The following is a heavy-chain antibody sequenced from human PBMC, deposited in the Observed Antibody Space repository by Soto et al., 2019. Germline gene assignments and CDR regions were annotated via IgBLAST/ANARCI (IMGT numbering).Heavy chain of an antibody. Sequence: ASVKVSCKASGGTFSSYAISWVRQAPGQGLEWMGGIIPIFGTANYAQKFQGRVTITADESTSTAYMELSSLRSEDTAVYYCAGYCSSTSCSFVDTARAFYYYYYMDVWGKGTTVTVSS. D-gene: IGHD2-2*01. CDR2: IIPIFGTA. CDR1: GGTFSSYA. V-gene: IGHV1-69*13. CDR3: AGYCSSTSCSFVDTARAFYYYYYMDV. J-gene: IGHJ6*03.